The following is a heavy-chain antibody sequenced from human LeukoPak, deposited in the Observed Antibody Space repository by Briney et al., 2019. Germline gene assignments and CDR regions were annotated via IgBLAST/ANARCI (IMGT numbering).Heavy chain of an antibody. J-gene: IGHJ4*02. CDR2: IKQDGGEK. Sequence: GGSLRLSCADSGITFSRYWMSWVRQAPGKGLEWVANIKQDGGEKYYVDSVKGRFTISRDNAKNSLYLQMNSLRVEDTAVYYCAREGRPLDYWGQGTLVTVSS. CDR3: AREGRPLDY. V-gene: IGHV3-7*03. CDR1: GITFSRYW.